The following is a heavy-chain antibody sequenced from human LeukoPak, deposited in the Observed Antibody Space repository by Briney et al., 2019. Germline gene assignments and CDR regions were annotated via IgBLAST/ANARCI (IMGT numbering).Heavy chain of an antibody. J-gene: IGHJ4*02. Sequence: SETLSLTCAVSGYSISSGRYWGWVRQPPGKGLEWIGSLSHSGSIYYNPSLESRVTKSVDTSKNQFSLKLSSVTAADTAVYYCVRQRYVYGYCDSWGPGTLVTVSS. CDR3: VRQRYVYGYCDS. CDR1: GYSISSGRY. D-gene: IGHD3-22*01. CDR2: LSHSGSI. V-gene: IGHV4-38-2*01.